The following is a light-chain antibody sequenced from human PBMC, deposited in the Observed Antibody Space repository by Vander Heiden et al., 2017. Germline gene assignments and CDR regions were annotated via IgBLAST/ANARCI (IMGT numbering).Light chain of an antibody. V-gene: IGKV1-39*01. J-gene: IGKJ1*01. CDR2: GAS. CDR3: HQSYGTPQT. Sequence: DFQMTQSPSSLSASIGDRVTITCRASPSIRSYLNWYQHKPGAPPKLLISGASSLQSGVPSRFSGSGSGAHITLTISNLQPEDFATYYCHQSYGTPQTFGRGTKVDIK. CDR1: PSIRSY.